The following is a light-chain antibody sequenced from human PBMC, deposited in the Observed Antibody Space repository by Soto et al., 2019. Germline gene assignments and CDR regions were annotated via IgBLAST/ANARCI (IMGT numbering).Light chain of an antibody. Sequence: QSVLTQPASVSGSPGQSITISCTGTSSDVGGYNYVSWFQQHPGKAPKLMIYEVSNRPSGVSNRFSGSKSGNTASLTISGLQPEDEAHYYCSSYTRSDTRVFGVGTKLTVL. CDR2: EVS. V-gene: IGLV2-14*01. CDR3: SSYTRSDTRV. J-gene: IGLJ2*01. CDR1: SSDVGGYNY.